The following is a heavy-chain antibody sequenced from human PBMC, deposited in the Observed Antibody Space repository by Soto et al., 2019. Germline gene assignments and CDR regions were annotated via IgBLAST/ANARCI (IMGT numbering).Heavy chain of an antibody. J-gene: IGHJ4*02. D-gene: IGHD2-21*01. CDR3: ARSASFAYDY. CDR1: GFTFTTYW. Sequence: PGGSLRLSCAASGFTFTTYWLTWVRQAPGIGLEWVASINQGGSEIYYVDSVKGRFTVSRDNAKSLLFLQMNSLRAEDTAVYYCARSASFAYDYWGQGTLVTVS. V-gene: IGHV3-7*05. CDR2: INQGGSEI.